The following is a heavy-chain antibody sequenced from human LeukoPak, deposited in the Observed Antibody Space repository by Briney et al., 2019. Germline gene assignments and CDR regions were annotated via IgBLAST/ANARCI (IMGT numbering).Heavy chain of an antibody. J-gene: IGHJ4*02. Sequence: ASVKVSCKVSGYTLTELSMHWVRQAPGKGLEWMGGFDPEDGETIYAQKFQGRVTMTEDTSTDTAHMELSSLRSEDAAVYYCVAIGLYSSSWSHYFDYWGQGTLVTVSS. CDR1: GYTLTELS. D-gene: IGHD6-13*01. CDR2: FDPEDGET. CDR3: VAIGLYSSSWSHYFDY. V-gene: IGHV1-24*01.